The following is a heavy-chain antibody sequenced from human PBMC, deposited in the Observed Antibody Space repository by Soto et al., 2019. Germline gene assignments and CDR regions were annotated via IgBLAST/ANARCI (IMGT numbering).Heavy chain of an antibody. J-gene: IGHJ5*02. CDR3: AREGTPYYDFWSGYKYNWFDP. Sequence: GGSLRLSCAASGFTFSSYSMNWVRQAPGKGLEWVSSISSSSSYIYYADSVKGRFTISRDNAKNSLYLQMNSLRAEDTAVYYCAREGTPYYDFWSGYKYNWFDPWGQGTLVTVSS. CDR2: ISSSSSYI. CDR1: GFTFSSYS. V-gene: IGHV3-21*01. D-gene: IGHD3-3*01.